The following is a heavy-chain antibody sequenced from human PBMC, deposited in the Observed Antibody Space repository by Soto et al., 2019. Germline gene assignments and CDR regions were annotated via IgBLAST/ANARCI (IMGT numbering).Heavy chain of an antibody. D-gene: IGHD3-10*01. CDR1: GDTFTFYS. Sequence: QVQLVQSGAEVKKPGSSVRVSCKASGDTFTFYSINWVRQAPGLGLEWMGRITPILSMSNYAQRFQVRVTMTADKSTSTAYMELSSLRSEDTAMYYCASSYGSGYRACDYWGQGALVTVSS. CDR3: ASSYGSGYRACDY. CDR2: ITPILSMS. J-gene: IGHJ4*02. V-gene: IGHV1-69*02.